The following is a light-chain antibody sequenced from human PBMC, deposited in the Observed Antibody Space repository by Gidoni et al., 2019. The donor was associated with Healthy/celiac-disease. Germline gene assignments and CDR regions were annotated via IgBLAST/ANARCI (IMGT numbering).Light chain of an antibody. CDR1: KLGDKY. Sequence: SYELPQPPSVSVSPGQTASITCSGAKLGDKYACWYQQKPGQSPLLVIYQDSKRPSGIPERVSGSNSGNTATLTIGGTQAMDEADYYCQAWDSSTVVFGGGTKLTVL. CDR2: QDS. CDR3: QAWDSSTVV. V-gene: IGLV3-1*01. J-gene: IGLJ2*01.